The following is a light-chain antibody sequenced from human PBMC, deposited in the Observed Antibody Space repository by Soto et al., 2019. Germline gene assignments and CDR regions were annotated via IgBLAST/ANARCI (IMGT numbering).Light chain of an antibody. J-gene: IGLJ3*02. CDR2: EVT. Sequence: QSVLTQPASVTGSPGQSITISCTGTRSDIGAYDRVSWFRQYPGTAPKLIIYEVTYRASGVSHRFSGSKSGNTASLTISGLQPEDEADYYCSSYTIRNSWVFGGGTKVTVL. V-gene: IGLV2-14*01. CDR3: SSYTIRNSWV. CDR1: RSDIGAYDR.